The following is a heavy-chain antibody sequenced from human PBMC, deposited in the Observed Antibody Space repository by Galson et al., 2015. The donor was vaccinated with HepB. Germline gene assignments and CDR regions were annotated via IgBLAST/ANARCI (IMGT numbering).Heavy chain of an antibody. Sequence: SLRLSCAASGFTFSSYEMNWVRQAPGKGLEWVSYISSSGSTIYYADSVKGRFTISRDNAKNSLYLQMNSLRAEDTAVYYCARGGFYDILTGYYDYWGQGTLVTVSS. D-gene: IGHD3-9*01. V-gene: IGHV3-48*03. CDR1: GFTFSSYE. CDR3: ARGGFYDILTGYYDY. J-gene: IGHJ4*02. CDR2: ISSSGSTI.